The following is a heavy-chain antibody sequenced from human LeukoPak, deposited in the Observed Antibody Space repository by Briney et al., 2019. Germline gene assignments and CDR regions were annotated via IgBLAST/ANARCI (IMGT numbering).Heavy chain of an antibody. Sequence: SETLSLTCTVSGGSISSYYWSWIRQPPGKGLEWIGYIYYSGSTNYIPSLKSRVTISVDTSKNQFSLKLSSVTAADTAVYYCARDYSGSYRAYGMDVWGQGTTVTVSS. D-gene: IGHD1-26*01. V-gene: IGHV4-59*01. CDR1: GGSISSYY. CDR2: IYYSGST. CDR3: ARDYSGSYRAYGMDV. J-gene: IGHJ6*02.